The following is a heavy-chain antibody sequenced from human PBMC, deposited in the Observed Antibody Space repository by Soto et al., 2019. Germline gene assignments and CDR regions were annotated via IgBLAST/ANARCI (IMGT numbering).Heavy chain of an antibody. V-gene: IGHV4-61*03. CDR1: GGSVNSVGYM. Sequence: LSLTCNVSGGSVNSVGYMWTWIRQPPGKGLEWIGYISYTGSTNYNPSLKSRLSISVDASKNRFSLKVSSMTYADSAVYYCARISGAYGAIDFWGQGTLVTVSS. CDR2: ISYTGST. D-gene: IGHD1-26*01. J-gene: IGHJ4*02. CDR3: ARISGAYGAIDF.